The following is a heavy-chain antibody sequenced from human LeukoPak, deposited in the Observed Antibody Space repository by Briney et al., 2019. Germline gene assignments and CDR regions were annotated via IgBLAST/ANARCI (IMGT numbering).Heavy chain of an antibody. CDR1: GGSFSGYN. Sequence: SETLSLTCAVSGGSFSGYNWTWIRQPPGKGLEWIGEINHSGSANYNPSLMSRVTISLDTSKNHFSLNLSSVTAADTAVYYCARGQGTVTTHWGQGTLVTVSS. V-gene: IGHV4-34*01. D-gene: IGHD4-11*01. J-gene: IGHJ4*02. CDR3: ARGQGTVTTH. CDR2: INHSGSA.